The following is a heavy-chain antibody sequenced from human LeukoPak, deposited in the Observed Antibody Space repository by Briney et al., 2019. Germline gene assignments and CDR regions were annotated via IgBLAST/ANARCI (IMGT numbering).Heavy chain of an antibody. J-gene: IGHJ4*02. Sequence: SETLSLTCAVYGGSFSGYYWSWIRQPPGKGLEWIGEINHSGSTNYNPSLKSRVTISVDASKNQFSLKLSSVTAADTAVYYCARHTWIRIDYWGQGTLVTVSS. D-gene: IGHD5-18*01. CDR2: INHSGST. CDR3: ARHTWIRIDY. CDR1: GGSFSGYY. V-gene: IGHV4-34*01.